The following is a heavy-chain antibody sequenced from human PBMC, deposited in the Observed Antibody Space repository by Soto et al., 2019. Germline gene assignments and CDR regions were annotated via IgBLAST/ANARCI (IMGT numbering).Heavy chain of an antibody. D-gene: IGHD2-2*01. CDR1: GGSFSGYY. CDR2: INHSGST. J-gene: IGHJ4*02. CDR3: ARVQRVGSSTRSTLDY. V-gene: IGHV4-34*01. Sequence: QVQLQQWGPGLLKPSETLSLTCAVYGGSFSGYYWSWIRQPPGKGLEWIGEINHSGSTNYNPSLKSRVTISVDTSKNQFSLKLSSVTAADTAVYYCARVQRVGSSTRSTLDYWGQGTLVTVSS.